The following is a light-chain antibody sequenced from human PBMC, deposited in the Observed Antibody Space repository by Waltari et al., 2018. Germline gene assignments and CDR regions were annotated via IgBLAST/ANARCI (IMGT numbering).Light chain of an antibody. V-gene: IGKV3-11*01. CDR3: QQRHNWPLT. Sequence: EIVLTQSPATLSLSPGERATLPCRASQSVRSYLAWYQQKPCQAPRLLIYDTSNRASGIPARFSGSGSGTDFSLSISSLEPEDFAVYYCQQRHNWPLTFGGGTKVEIK. CDR2: DTS. J-gene: IGKJ4*01. CDR1: QSVRSY.